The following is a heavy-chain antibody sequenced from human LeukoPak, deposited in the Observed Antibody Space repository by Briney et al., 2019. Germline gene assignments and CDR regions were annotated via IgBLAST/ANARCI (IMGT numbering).Heavy chain of an antibody. J-gene: IGHJ4*02. CDR1: GGSISSYY. V-gene: IGHV4-59*08. Sequence: PSETLSLTCTVSGGSISSYYWSWIRQPPGKGLEWIGYIYYSGSTNYNPSLKSRVTISVDTSKNQFFLKLSSVTAADTAVYYCARSPRYGDYQYYFDYWGQGTLVTVSS. D-gene: IGHD4-17*01. CDR2: IYYSGST. CDR3: ARSPRYGDYQYYFDY.